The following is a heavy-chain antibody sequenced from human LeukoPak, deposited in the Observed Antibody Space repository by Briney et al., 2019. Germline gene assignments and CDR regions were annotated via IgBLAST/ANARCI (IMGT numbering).Heavy chain of an antibody. CDR3: ATDFYDST. Sequence: PGGSLRLSCATSGFTFSNAWMNWVRQAPGKGLEWVGRIRSNSDGGTIDYVAPVKGRFTLSRDDSKTTLYLQMNSLQTEDTAVYYCATDFYDSTWGQETLVTVSS. J-gene: IGHJ5*02. CDR1: GFTFSNAW. D-gene: IGHD3-22*01. CDR2: IRSNSDGGTI. V-gene: IGHV3-15*07.